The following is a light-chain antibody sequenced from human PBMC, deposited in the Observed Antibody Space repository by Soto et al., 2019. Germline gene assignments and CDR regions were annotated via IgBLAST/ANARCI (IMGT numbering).Light chain of an antibody. CDR1: QRLLQSSGYNY. Sequence: DIVMTQSPLSLPVTPGEPASISCRSSQRLLQSSGYNYLDWYLQRPGQSPQLLLYLGSNRASGVPDRFSGSGSGTDFTLKISRVEAEDVGVYYCMQTLQTPKTFGQGTKVEIK. CDR3: MQTLQTPKT. CDR2: LGS. V-gene: IGKV2-28*01. J-gene: IGKJ1*01.